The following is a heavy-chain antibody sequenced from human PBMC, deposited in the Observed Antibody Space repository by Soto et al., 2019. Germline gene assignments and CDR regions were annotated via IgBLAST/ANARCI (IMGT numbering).Heavy chain of an antibody. Sequence: PVGSLRLSCAASGFTFSSFGMHWVRQAPGKGLEWVALLSYDGSKEYYADSVKGRFSVSRDNSKNTLYLQMNSLRVEDTAVYFCANRLLRGTTLSVLDYWGRGTLVTVSS. D-gene: IGHD4-17*01. CDR1: GFTFSSFG. V-gene: IGHV3-30*18. J-gene: IGHJ4*02. CDR2: LSYDGSKE. CDR3: ANRLLRGTTLSVLDY.